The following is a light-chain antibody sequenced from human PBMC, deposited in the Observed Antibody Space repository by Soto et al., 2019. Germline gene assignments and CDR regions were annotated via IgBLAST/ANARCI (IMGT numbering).Light chain of an antibody. CDR1: QDISNY. CDR2: DAS. V-gene: IGKV1-33*01. J-gene: IGKJ5*01. Sequence: IQMTQTPSCLSTAVGDRVTITCQASQDISNYLNWYQPKPGKAPKLLIYDASNLETGVPSRFSGSGSGTDFTFTISSLQPEDIATYYCQQYDNLPITFGQGTRLEI. CDR3: QQYDNLPIT.